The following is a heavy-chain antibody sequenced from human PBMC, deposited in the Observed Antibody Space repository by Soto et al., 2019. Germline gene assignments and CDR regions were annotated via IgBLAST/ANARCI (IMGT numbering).Heavy chain of an antibody. J-gene: IGHJ5*02. CDR3: ARKKYSSPDNWFDP. CDR1: GGSISSSSYY. V-gene: IGHV4-39*01. D-gene: IGHD6-6*01. CDR2: IYYSGST. Sequence: SETLSLTCTVSGGSISSSSYYWGWIRQPPGKGLEWIGSIYYSGSTYYNPSLKSRVTISVDTSKNQFSLKLSSVTAADTAVYYCARKKYSSPDNWFDPWGQGTLVTVS.